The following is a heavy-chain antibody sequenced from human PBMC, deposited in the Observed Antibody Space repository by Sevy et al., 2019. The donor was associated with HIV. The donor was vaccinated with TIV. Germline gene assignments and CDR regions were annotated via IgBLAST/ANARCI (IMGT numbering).Heavy chain of an antibody. V-gene: IGHV3-7*03. Sequence: GGSLRLSCAASGFTFSNYWMTWVRQAPGKGLEWVANIKRDGSERYYVASGKGRFTISRDNAKNSLYLQMNSLRADDTAVYYCARDCSSTTCLWGLDVWGQGTTVTVSS. CDR2: IKRDGSER. D-gene: IGHD2-2*01. J-gene: IGHJ6*02. CDR1: GFTFSNYW. CDR3: ARDCSSTTCLWGLDV.